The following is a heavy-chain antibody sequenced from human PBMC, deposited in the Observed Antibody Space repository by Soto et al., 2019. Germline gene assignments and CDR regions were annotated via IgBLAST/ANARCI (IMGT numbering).Heavy chain of an antibody. CDR3: ARAVVPPGGPDY. D-gene: IGHD2-2*01. CDR2: INAGNGNT. CDR1: GYTFSSYA. J-gene: IGHJ4*02. V-gene: IGHV1-3*01. Sequence: ASVKVSCKASGYTFSSYAMHWVRQAPGQRLEWMGWINAGNGNTKYSQKFQGRVTITRDTSASTAYMELSSLRSEDTAVYYCARAVVPPGGPDYWGQGTLVTVSS.